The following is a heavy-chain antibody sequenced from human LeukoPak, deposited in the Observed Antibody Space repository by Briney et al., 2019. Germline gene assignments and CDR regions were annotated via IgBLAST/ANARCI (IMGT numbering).Heavy chain of an antibody. CDR1: GGSISSSRYY. Sequence: PSETLSLTCTVSGGSISSSRYYWGWIRQPPGKGLEWIGSIYYSGSTNYNPSLKSRVTISVDTSKNQFSLKLSSVTAADTAVYYCARGPTDYYDSSGYYYNYYYYGMDVWGQGTTVTVSS. CDR3: ARGPTDYYDSSGYYYNYYYYGMDV. D-gene: IGHD3-22*01. V-gene: IGHV4-39*07. J-gene: IGHJ6*02. CDR2: IYYSGST.